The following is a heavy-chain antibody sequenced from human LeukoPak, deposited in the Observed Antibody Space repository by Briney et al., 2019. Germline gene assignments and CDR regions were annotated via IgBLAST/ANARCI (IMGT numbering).Heavy chain of an antibody. CDR1: GFSFNSSY. V-gene: IGHV4-4*07. D-gene: IGHD4-23*01. J-gene: IGHJ4*02. CDR3: ARGGKATVVTM. CDR2: IYSSGST. Sequence: SETLSLTCTVSGFSFNSSYWSWIRQPAGKGLEWIGRIYSSGSTNYNPSLKSRVSMSVDTSKNRSSLKLTSVTAADRAVYYCARGGKATVVTMWGQGILVSVSS.